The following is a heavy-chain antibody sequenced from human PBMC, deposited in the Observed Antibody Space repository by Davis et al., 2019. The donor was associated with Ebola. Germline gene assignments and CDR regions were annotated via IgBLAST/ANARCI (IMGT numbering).Heavy chain of an antibody. D-gene: IGHD2-15*01. CDR3: ARDRCSGGSCYYYYGMDV. CDR2: ISGSGGST. Sequence: AISGSGGSTYYADSVKGRFTISRDNSKNTLYLQMNSLRAEDTAVYYCARDRCSGGSCYYYYGMDVWGQGTTVTVSS. J-gene: IGHJ6*02. V-gene: IGHV3-23*01.